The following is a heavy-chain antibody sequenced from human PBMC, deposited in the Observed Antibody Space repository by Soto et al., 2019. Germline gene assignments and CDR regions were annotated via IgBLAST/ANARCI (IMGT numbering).Heavy chain of an antibody. J-gene: IGHJ4*02. D-gene: IGHD1-26*01. CDR2: KTYDGSNK. Sequence: QVQLVESGGGVVQPGRSLRLSCAASGFMFSSYAMHWVRQAPGKGLEWVAVKTYDGSNKYYADSVKGRFTISRDNSKNTLYLLMNSLRAEDTAVYDGARAGGLLVDYWGQGTLVTVSS. V-gene: IGHV3-30-3*01. CDR1: GFMFSSYA. CDR3: ARAGGLLVDY.